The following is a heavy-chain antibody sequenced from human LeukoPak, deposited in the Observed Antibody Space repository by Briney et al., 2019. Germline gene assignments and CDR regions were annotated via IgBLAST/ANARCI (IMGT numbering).Heavy chain of an antibody. Sequence: TPSETLSLTCTVSGGSISTYCWSWIRQPPGKGLEWIGYIYYSGTTNYNPSLKGRVTILVDTSKNQFSLKLSSVTAADTAVYYCARDRYGGNSGEFDYWGQGTLVTVSS. CDR3: ARDRYGGNSGEFDY. CDR1: GGSISTYC. V-gene: IGHV4-59*01. J-gene: IGHJ4*02. D-gene: IGHD4-23*01. CDR2: IYYSGTT.